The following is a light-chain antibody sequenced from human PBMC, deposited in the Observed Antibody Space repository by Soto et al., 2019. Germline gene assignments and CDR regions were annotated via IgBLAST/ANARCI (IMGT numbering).Light chain of an antibody. Sequence: DIQMTQSPSTLSASVGDRVTITCRASQSISIYLAWYQQKPGKAPKVLIWNASTLQRGVPSRFSGSGSGTDFTLTISRLEPEDFAVYYCQQYGSSPPVTFGPGTKVDIK. CDR3: QQYGSSPPVT. J-gene: IGKJ3*01. V-gene: IGKV1-5*01. CDR2: NAS. CDR1: QSISIY.